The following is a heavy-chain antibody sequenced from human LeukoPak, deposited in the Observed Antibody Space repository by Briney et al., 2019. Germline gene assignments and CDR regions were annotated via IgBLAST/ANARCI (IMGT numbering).Heavy chain of an antibody. CDR1: GFTFSSYG. J-gene: IGHJ4*02. D-gene: IGHD6-19*01. V-gene: IGHV3-33*06. CDR3: AKGPPADDAVDQGNFDY. CDR2: IWYDGGNK. Sequence: GGSLRLSCAASGFTFSSYGMYWVRQAPSKGLEWVAVIWYDGGNKYYADSVKGRFTISRDNSKNTLYLQMNSLRVEDTAVYYCAKGPPADDAVDQGNFDYWGQGTLVTVSS.